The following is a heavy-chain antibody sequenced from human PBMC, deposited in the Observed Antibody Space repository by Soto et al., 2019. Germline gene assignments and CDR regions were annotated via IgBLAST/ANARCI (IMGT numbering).Heavy chain of an antibody. D-gene: IGHD6-13*01. V-gene: IGHV1-69*13. CDR2: IHDIYDTA. CDR1: GGLISSDA. CDR3: AKPRDSSGWYYFDF. J-gene: IGHJ4*02. Sequence: ASVKVSCKASGGLISSDANRWVRQAAGQGVEGVGGIHDIYDTANEAQESQGRVTTTADDSTSTAYMELSSLRSEDAAEYYCAKPRDSSGWYYFDFWGRGTLVTVSS.